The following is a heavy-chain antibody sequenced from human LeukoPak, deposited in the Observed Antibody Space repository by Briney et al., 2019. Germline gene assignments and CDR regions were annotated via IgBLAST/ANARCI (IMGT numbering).Heavy chain of an antibody. Sequence: ASVKVSRKASGGTFSSYAISWVRQAPGQGLEWMGRINPNSGGTNYAQKFQGRVTMTRDTSISTAYMELSRLRSDDTAVYYCARDRRSTPSDYWGQGTLVTVSS. CDR3: ARDRRSTPSDY. CDR1: GGTFSSYA. J-gene: IGHJ4*02. V-gene: IGHV1-2*06. D-gene: IGHD5-24*01. CDR2: INPNSGGT.